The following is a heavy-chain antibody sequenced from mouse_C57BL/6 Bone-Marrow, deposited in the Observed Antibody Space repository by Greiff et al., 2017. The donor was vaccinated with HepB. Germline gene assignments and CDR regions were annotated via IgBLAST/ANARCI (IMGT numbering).Heavy chain of an antibody. V-gene: IGHV1-55*01. Sequence: QVQLQQSGAELVKPGASVKMSCKASGYTFTSYWITWVKQRPGQGLEWIGDIYPGSGSTNYNEKFKSKATLTVDTSSSTAYMQLSSLTSEDSAVYYCARRGALYYGKDYAMDYWGQGTSVTVSS. CDR3: ARRGALYYGKDYAMDY. CDR2: IYPGSGST. CDR1: GYTFTSYW. D-gene: IGHD2-1*01. J-gene: IGHJ4*01.